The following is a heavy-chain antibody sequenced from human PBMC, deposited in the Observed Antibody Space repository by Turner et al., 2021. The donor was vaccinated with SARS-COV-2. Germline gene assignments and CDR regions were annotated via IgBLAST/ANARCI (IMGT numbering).Heavy chain of an antibody. D-gene: IGHD1-26*01. CDR2: ISYDGSNK. J-gene: IGHJ4*02. Sequence: QVQLVESGGGVVQPGRSLRLSCAASGFTFSIYAMHWVRQAPGKGLEWVAVISYDGSNKYYADSVKGRFTISRDNSKNTLYLQMNSLRAEDTAVYYCARTYSGSYWSYFDYWGQGTLVTVS. CDR3: ARTYSGSYWSYFDY. V-gene: IGHV3-30*04. CDR1: GFTFSIYA.